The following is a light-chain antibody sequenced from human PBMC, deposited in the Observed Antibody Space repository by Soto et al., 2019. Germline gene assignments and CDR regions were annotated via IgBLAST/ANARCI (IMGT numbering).Light chain of an antibody. CDR2: DAS. V-gene: IGKV1-5*01. CDR3: QQYNSYSPVT. CDR1: QSISSW. J-gene: IGKJ1*01. Sequence: DIQMTQSPSTLSASVGDRVTITCRASQSISSWLAWYQQKPGKAPKLLIYDASSLDSGVPSRFSGSGSGTEFTLTIRSLQPDDFATYYCQQYNSYSPVTFGQGTKVEIK.